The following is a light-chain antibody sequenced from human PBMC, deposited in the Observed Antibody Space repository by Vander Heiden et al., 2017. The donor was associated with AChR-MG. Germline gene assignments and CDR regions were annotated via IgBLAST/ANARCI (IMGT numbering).Light chain of an antibody. Sequence: DTQTIQSPSSLSASVGDTVTITCRASQNIYNGLTWLQHKPRRAPKLLIYAASSLQSGIPSRFSGSGSGTDFTLTISGLQPEDFATYCCQQRDRSPYTFGQRTKLEI. CDR3: QQRDRSPYT. V-gene: IGKV1-39*01. CDR2: AAS. J-gene: IGKJ2*01. CDR1: QNIYNG.